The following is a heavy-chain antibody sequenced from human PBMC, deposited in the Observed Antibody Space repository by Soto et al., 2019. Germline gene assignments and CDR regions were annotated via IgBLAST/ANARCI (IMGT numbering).Heavy chain of an antibody. CDR3: ARERDSSGWYPMDY. V-gene: IGHV3-30-3*01. Sequence: QVQLVESGGGVVQPGRSLRLSCAASGFTFSSYAMHWVRQAPGKGLEWVVVISYDGSNKYYADSVKGRFTISRDNSKNTLYLQMNSLRAEDTAVYYCARERDSSGWYPMDYWGQGTLVTVSS. D-gene: IGHD6-19*01. CDR1: GFTFSSYA. J-gene: IGHJ4*02. CDR2: ISYDGSNK.